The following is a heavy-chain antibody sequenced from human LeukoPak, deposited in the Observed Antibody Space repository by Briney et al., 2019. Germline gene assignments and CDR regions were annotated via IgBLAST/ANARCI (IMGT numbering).Heavy chain of an antibody. J-gene: IGHJ4*02. V-gene: IGHV3-23*01. Sequence: GGSLRLSCAASGFTFSTYAMSWVRQAPGKGLEWVSAISYTSGATFYADSVKGQFTISRDNSKNTLYLQMDSLRVEDTAIYYCAKDKFYSGYDWGFFDYWGQGTLATVSS. CDR1: GFTFSTYA. CDR2: ISYTSGAT. D-gene: IGHD5-12*01. CDR3: AKDKFYSGYDWGFFDY.